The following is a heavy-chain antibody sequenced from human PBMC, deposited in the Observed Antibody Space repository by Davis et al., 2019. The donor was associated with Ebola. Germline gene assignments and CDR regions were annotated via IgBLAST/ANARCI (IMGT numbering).Heavy chain of an antibody. CDR2: IYYSGST. CDR3: ARLLYGSGSYGYYYYGMDV. V-gene: IGHV4-59*01. D-gene: IGHD3-10*01. Sequence: MPSETLSLTCTVSGGSISSYYWSWIRQPPGKGLEWIGYIYYSGSTNYNPSLKSRVTISVDTSKNQFSLKLSSVTAADTAVYYRARLLYGSGSYGYYYYGMDVWGQGTTVTVSS. J-gene: IGHJ6*02. CDR1: GGSISSYY.